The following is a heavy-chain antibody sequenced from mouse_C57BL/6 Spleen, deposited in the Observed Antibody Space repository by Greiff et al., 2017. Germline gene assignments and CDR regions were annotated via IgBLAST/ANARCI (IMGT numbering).Heavy chain of an antibody. J-gene: IGHJ2*01. CDR2: IDPETGGT. V-gene: IGHV1-15*01. CDR1: GYTFTDYE. D-gene: IGHD2-1*01. CDR3: TIYFYYFDD. Sequence: QVQLQQSGAELVRPGASVTLSCKASGYTFTDYEMHWVKQTPVHGLEWIGAIDPETGGTAYNQKFKGKAILTADKSSSTAYMELRSLTSEDSAVYYCTIYFYYFDDWGQGTTLTVSS.